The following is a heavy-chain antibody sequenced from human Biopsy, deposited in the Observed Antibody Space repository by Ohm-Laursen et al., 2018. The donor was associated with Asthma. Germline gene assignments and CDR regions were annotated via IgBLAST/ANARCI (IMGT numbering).Heavy chain of an antibody. CDR3: ARDLRSDNWNPWGMDV. CDR1: GFVFRSHA. J-gene: IGHJ6*02. D-gene: IGHD1-20*01. Sequence: SLRLSCTASGFVFRSHAMHWVRQAPGKGLEWVAVISYDGTNKDYADSVKGRFTFSRDNSQNTLSLEMNSLRVEDTAVYYCARDLRSDNWNPWGMDVWGLGTTVTVAS. CDR2: ISYDGTNK. V-gene: IGHV3-30*03.